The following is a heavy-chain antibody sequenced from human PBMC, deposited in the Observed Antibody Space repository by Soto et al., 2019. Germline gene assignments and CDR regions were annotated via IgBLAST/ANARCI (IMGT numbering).Heavy chain of an antibody. CDR3: ARISGYSGYDLDY. J-gene: IGHJ4*02. Sequence: YDTLCLTCTLSRSPISRCDWRSIRQPPGKGLEWIGYIYYSGSTNYDPSLKSRVTISVDTSKNQFSLKLSSVTAADTAVYYCARISGYSGYDLDYWGQGTLVTVS. D-gene: IGHD5-12*01. V-gene: IGHV4-59*01. CDR1: RSPISRCD. CDR2: IYYSGST.